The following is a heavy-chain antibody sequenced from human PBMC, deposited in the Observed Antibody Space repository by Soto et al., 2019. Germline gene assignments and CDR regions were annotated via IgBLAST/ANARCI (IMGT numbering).Heavy chain of an antibody. CDR3: ARDGLLFSGPYRPSRFDY. V-gene: IGHV3-11*01. CDR1: GFTFSDYY. J-gene: IGHJ4*02. Sequence: GGSLRLSCAASGFTFSDYYMSWIRQAPGKGLEWVSYISSSAGTISYADSVKGRFTITRDNIKNFLFLQMNGLRSDDTASYYCARDGLLFSGPYRPSRFDYWGLGTLVTVSS. D-gene: IGHD3-16*02. CDR2: ISSSAGTI.